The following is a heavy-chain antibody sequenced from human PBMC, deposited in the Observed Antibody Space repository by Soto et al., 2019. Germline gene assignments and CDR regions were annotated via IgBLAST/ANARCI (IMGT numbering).Heavy chain of an antibody. CDR2: INHSGST. CDR3: ARRRGYSYGKDKNFDY. Sequence: SETLSLTCAVYGGSFSGYYWSWIRQPPGKGLEWIGEINHSGSTNYNPSLKSRVTISVDTSKNQFSLKLSSVTAADTAVYYCARRRGYSYGKDKNFDYWGQGTLVTVSS. CDR1: GGSFSGYY. D-gene: IGHD5-18*01. J-gene: IGHJ4*02. V-gene: IGHV4-34*01.